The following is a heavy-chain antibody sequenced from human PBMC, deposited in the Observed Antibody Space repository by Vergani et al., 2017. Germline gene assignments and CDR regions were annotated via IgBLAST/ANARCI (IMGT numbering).Heavy chain of an antibody. CDR2: ISGSGGST. CDR1: GFTFSSYA. CDR3: ARTMVRYDYFDY. J-gene: IGHJ4*02. D-gene: IGHD3-10*01. Sequence: EVQLVESGGGLVQPGRSLRLSCAASGFTFSSYAMSWVRQAPGKGLEWVSAISGSGGSTYYADSVKGRFTISRDNSKNTLYLQMNSLRAEDTAVYYCARTMVRYDYFDYWGQGTLVTVSS. V-gene: IGHV3-23*04.